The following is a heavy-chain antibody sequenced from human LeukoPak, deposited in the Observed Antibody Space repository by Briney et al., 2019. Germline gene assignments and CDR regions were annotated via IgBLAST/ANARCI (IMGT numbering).Heavy chain of an antibody. V-gene: IGHV3-21*01. CDR3: ARGEGYSYGYRPYYFDY. J-gene: IGHJ4*02. D-gene: IGHD5-18*01. CDR1: GFTFSSYS. CDR2: ISSSSSYM. Sequence: GGSLRLSCAASGFTFSSYSMNWVRQAPGKGLEWVSSISSSSSYMYYADSVKGRFTISRDNAKNSLYLQMNSLRAEDTAVYYCARGEGYSYGYRPYYFDYWGQGTLVTVSS.